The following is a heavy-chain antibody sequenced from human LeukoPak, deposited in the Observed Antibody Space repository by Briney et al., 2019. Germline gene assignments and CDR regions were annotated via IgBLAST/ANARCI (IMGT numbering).Heavy chain of an antibody. D-gene: IGHD4-17*01. J-gene: IGHJ4*02. Sequence: ASVKVSCKASGYTFTGYYMHWVRQAPGQGLEWMGWINPNSGGTNYAQKFQGRVTMTRDTSISTAYMELSRPRSDDTAVYYCARDTVTTVQRFDYWGQGTLVTVSS. CDR3: ARDTVTTVQRFDY. V-gene: IGHV1-2*02. CDR2: INPNSGGT. CDR1: GYTFTGYY.